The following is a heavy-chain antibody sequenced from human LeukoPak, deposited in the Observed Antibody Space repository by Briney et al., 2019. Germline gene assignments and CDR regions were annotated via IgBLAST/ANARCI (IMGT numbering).Heavy chain of an antibody. J-gene: IGHJ5*02. V-gene: IGHV3-23*01. CDR1: GFTFSNYA. CDR2: ISSGGTGT. CDR3: ARAVPSWFDP. D-gene: IGHD3-10*01. Sequence: GGSLRLSCAASGFTFSNYAMSWVRQAPGKGLEWVSGISSGGTGTYYAVSVSGRFTISRDNSKITLYLQMDSLRVEDTAVYYCARAVPSWFDPWGQGTLVAVSS.